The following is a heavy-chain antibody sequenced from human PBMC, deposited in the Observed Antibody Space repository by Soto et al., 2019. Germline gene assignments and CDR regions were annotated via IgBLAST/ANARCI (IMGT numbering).Heavy chain of an antibody. CDR1: GFTFSAYS. CDR3: ARVDGYTYPNGY. V-gene: IGHV3-21*01. D-gene: IGHD5-12*01. J-gene: IGHJ4*02. CDR2: ITSRSDYI. Sequence: PGGSLRLSCAASGFTFSAYSMSWVRQAPGKGLEWVSSITSRSDYIYYADSLKGRFTISRDNAKNSLYLQMHSLRAEDTAFYYRARVDGYTYPNGYWGQGTLVTVSS.